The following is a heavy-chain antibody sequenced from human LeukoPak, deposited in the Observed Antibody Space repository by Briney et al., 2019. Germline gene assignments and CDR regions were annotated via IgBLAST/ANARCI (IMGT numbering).Heavy chain of an antibody. CDR1: GGSFSGYY. V-gene: IGHV4-34*01. Sequence: SETLSLTCAVYGGSFSGYYWSWVRQPPGKGLEWIGEINHSGSTNYNPSLKSRVTISVDTSKNQFSLKLSSVTAADTAVYYCARGSPIRYCSSTSCRNLTYGMDVWGKGTTVTVSS. CDR3: ARGSPIRYCSSTSCRNLTYGMDV. J-gene: IGHJ6*04. D-gene: IGHD2-2*01. CDR2: INHSGST.